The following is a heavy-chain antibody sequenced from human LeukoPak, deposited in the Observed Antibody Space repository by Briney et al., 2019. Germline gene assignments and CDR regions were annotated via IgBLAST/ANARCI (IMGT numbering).Heavy chain of an antibody. V-gene: IGHV3-7*01. J-gene: IGHJ6*03. CDR3: ARNPGYCSSTSCYYYYYMDV. Sequence: GGPLRLSCAASGFTFTRYWMSWVRQAPGKGLEWVANIKQDGSERHYVDSVKGRFTISRDNARTSVYLQMNSLSDDDTAVYYCARNPGYCSSTSCYYYYYMDVWGKGTTVTVSS. CDR1: GFTFTRYW. D-gene: IGHD2-2*01. CDR2: IKQDGSER.